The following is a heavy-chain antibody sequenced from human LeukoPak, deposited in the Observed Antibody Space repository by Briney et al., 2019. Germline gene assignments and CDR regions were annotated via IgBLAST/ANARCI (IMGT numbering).Heavy chain of an antibody. V-gene: IGHV3-7*01. J-gene: IGHJ3*02. CDR2: IRRDGSET. CDR1: GFSFSSYE. Sequence: SGGSLRLSCAASGFSFSSYEMNWVRQAPGKGLEWVANIRRDGSETHYVDSVMGRFTISRDNAKNSLYLQMNSLRAEDTAVYYCARDDTHYGSSGSFYDAFDIWGQGTMVTVSS. D-gene: IGHD3-22*01. CDR3: ARDDTHYGSSGSFYDAFDI.